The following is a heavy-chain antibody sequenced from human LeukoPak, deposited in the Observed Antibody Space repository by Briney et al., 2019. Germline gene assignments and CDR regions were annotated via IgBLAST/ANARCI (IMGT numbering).Heavy chain of an antibody. CDR3: VRDLNYTPDY. V-gene: IGHV3-74*03. CDR1: GFTFSNYW. D-gene: IGHD2-2*02. Sequence: GGSLRLSCTASGFTFSNYWVHWVRQGPGKGLVWVSGISNDGGGTTYAVSVRGRFTTSRDNAKNTLYLQMNSLGVEDTAVYYCVRDLNYTPDYWGQGTLVTVSS. J-gene: IGHJ4*02. CDR2: ISNDGGGT.